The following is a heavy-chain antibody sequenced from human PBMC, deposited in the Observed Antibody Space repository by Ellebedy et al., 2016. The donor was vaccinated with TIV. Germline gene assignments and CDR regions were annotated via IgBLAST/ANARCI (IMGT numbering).Heavy chain of an antibody. D-gene: IGHD1-26*01. CDR2: IRSKAYVGTT. J-gene: IGHJ4*02. V-gene: IGHV3-49*03. Sequence: GESLKISCTASGFTFGDYAMSWFRQAPGKGLEWVGFIRSKAYVGTTEYAASVQVRFTISRDDSTSIAYLQMNSLKTEDTAVYYCTRSGSFDYWGQGTLVTVSS. CDR3: TRSGSFDY. CDR1: GFTFGDYA.